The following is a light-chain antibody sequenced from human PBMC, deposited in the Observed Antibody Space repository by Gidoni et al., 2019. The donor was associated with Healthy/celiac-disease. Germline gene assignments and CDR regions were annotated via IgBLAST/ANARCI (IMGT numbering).Light chain of an antibody. CDR3: QQYNSYWT. CDR1: QSTSSW. Sequence: DIQMTQSPSTLSASVGDRVTITCRASQSTSSWLAWYPQKPGKAPKLLIYDASSLESGVPSRFSGSGSGTEFTLTISSLQPDDFATYYCQQYNSYWTFGQGTKVEIK. J-gene: IGKJ1*01. CDR2: DAS. V-gene: IGKV1-5*01.